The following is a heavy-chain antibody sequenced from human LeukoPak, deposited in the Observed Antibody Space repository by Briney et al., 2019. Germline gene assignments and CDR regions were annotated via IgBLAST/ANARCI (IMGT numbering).Heavy chain of an antibody. CDR3: ARASRVRPTLTAFDI. V-gene: IGHV1-18*01. D-gene: IGHD1-26*01. J-gene: IGHJ3*02. CDR1: GYTFTSYG. Sequence: ASVKVSCKASGYTFTSYGFSWARQAPGQGLEWMGWISAYNGNTNYAQKLQGRVTMTTDTSTSTAYMELRSLRSDDTAMYYCARASRVRPTLTAFDIWGQGTVVTVSS. CDR2: ISAYNGNT.